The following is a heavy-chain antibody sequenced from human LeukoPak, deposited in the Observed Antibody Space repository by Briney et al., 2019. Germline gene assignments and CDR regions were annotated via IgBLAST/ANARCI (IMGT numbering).Heavy chain of an antibody. CDR3: ARAFSYCGSGSYTDAFDI. Sequence: SETLSLTCTDSGGSISSYYWSWIRQHPGKGLEWIGYIYYSGSTYYNPSLKSRVTISVDTSKNQFSLKLSSVTAADTAVYYCARAFSYCGSGSYTDAFDIWGQGTMVTVSS. CDR1: GGSISSYY. CDR2: IYYSGST. D-gene: IGHD3-10*01. J-gene: IGHJ3*02. V-gene: IGHV4-59*06.